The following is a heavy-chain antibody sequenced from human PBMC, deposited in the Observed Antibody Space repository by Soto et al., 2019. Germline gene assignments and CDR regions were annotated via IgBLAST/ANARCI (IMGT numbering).Heavy chain of an antibody. D-gene: IGHD3-16*01. CDR1: GFTFDDYT. CDR2: ISWDGGST. Sequence: EVQLVESGGVVVQPGGSLRLSCAASGFTFDDYTMHWVRQAPGQGLEWVSLISWDGGSTYYADSVKGRFTISRDNSKNSLYLQMNSLRTEDTALYYCAKVGGAGAVDYWGQGTLVTVSS. V-gene: IGHV3-43*01. CDR3: AKVGGAGAVDY. J-gene: IGHJ4*02.